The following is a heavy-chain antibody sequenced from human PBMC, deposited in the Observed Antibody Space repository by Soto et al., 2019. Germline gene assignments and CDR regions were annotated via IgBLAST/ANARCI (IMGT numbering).Heavy chain of an antibody. V-gene: IGHV3-33*01. CDR2: ISYDGNDK. CDR1: GFNLRTFG. CDR3: ARGSGWLQFFS. J-gene: IGHJ4*02. Sequence: QMRLVESGGGVVQPGRSLRLSCAASGFNLRTFGMHWVRQAPGQGLEWVALISYDGNDKEYADSVKGRFTISRDNSQKTLSLQMNSLRVEDTAIYYCARGSGWLQFFSGGQGTLVTVSS. D-gene: IGHD3-10*01.